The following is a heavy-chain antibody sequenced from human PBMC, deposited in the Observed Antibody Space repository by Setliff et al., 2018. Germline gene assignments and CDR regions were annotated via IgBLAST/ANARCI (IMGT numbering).Heavy chain of an antibody. D-gene: IGHD6-13*01. CDR2: IYTSGST. CDR3: ARDAAFGGSSWYYYGMDV. V-gene: IGHV4-4*07. J-gene: IGHJ6*02. CDR1: GGSISSYY. Sequence: SETLSLTCTVAGGSISSYYWSWIRQPAGKGLEWIGRIYTSGSTNYNPSLKSRITMSIVTSKNQFSLKLSSVTAADTDVYYCARDAAFGGSSWYYYGMDVWGQGTKVTVSS.